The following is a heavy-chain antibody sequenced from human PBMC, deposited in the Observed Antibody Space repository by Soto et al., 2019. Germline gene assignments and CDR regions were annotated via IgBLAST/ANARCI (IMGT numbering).Heavy chain of an antibody. J-gene: IGHJ5*02. Sequence: QVQLQQWGAGLLKPSETLSLTCAVYGGSFSGYYWSWIRQPPGKGLEWLGEINHSGSTNYNPSLKSRVTISEDTTKNQFSLKLSSVTAADTAVYYWARGSSYSSGWYRLSWFDPWGQGTLVTVSS. V-gene: IGHV4-34*01. CDR1: GGSFSGYY. CDR2: INHSGST. D-gene: IGHD6-19*01. CDR3: ARGSSYSSGWYRLSWFDP.